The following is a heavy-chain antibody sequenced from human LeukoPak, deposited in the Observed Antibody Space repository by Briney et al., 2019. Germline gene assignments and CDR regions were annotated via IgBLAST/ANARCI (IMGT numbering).Heavy chain of an antibody. CDR2: INFDGSAK. CDR1: GFTFSTDG. J-gene: IGHJ4*02. CDR3: AKGVSGNSFYLDY. Sequence: GGSLRLSCAASGFTFSTDGIHWVRQAPGNRPEGVANINFDGSAKYYADSLKGRFTISRDNSKNTLYLEMNSLRVEHTAVYYCAKGVSGNSFYLDYWGQGTLVTVSS. V-gene: IGHV3-30*02. D-gene: IGHD1-20*01.